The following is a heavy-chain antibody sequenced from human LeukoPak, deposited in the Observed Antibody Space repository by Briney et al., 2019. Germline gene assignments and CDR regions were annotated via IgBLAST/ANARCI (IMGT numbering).Heavy chain of an antibody. CDR3: ARYSYGPGSSDY. D-gene: IGHD5-18*01. CDR1: GFTFSSYA. J-gene: IGHJ4*02. CDR2: ISNSSGST. V-gene: IGHV3-23*01. Sequence: GGSLRLSCAASGFTFSSYAMSWVRQAPGKGLEWVSSISNSSGSTYYADSVKGRFTISRDNAKNTLYLQMSSLRAEDTAVYYCARYSYGPGSSDYWGQGTLVTVSS.